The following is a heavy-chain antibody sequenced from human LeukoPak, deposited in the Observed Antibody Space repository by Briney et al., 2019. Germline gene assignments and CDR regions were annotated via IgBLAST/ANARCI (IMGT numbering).Heavy chain of an antibody. Sequence: GGSLRLSCAASGFTFSSYAMSWVRQAPGKGLEWVSAISGSGGSTYYADSVKGRFTISRDNSKNTLYLQMNSLRAEDTAVYYCAKDQDGRYSYGYGYWGQGTLVTVSS. J-gene: IGHJ4*02. V-gene: IGHV3-23*01. CDR1: GFTFSSYA. D-gene: IGHD5-18*01. CDR2: ISGSGGST. CDR3: AKDQDGRYSYGYGY.